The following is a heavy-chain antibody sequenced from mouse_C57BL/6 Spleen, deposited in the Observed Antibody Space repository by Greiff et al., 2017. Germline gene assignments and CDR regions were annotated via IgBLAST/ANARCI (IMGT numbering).Heavy chain of an antibody. CDR1: GYTFTSYW. D-gene: IGHD1-1*01. J-gene: IGHJ4*01. CDR3: ASCGTVYAMDY. CDR2: IHPNSGST. Sequence: QVQLQQSGAELVKPGASVKLSCKASGYTFTSYWMHWVKQRPGQGLEWIGMIHPNSGSTNYNEKFKSKATLTVDKSSSTAYMQLSSLTSEDSAVYYCASCGTVYAMDYWGQGTSVTVSS. V-gene: IGHV1-64*01.